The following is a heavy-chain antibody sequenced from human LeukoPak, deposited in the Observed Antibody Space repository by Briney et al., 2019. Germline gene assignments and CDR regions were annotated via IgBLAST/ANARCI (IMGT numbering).Heavy chain of an antibody. D-gene: IGHD5-18*01. J-gene: IGHJ6*02. CDR3: CRRWLNYYYYGMDV. V-gene: IGHV3-7*01. CDR1: EFTFSSHW. Sequence: GGSLRLSCAASEFTFSSHWMSWVRQAPGRGLEWVANIKEDGSEKYYVDSVKGRFTISRDNAKNSLYLQMNSLRAEDTAVYYCCRRWLNYYYYGMDVWGQGTTVTVSS. CDR2: IKEDGSEK.